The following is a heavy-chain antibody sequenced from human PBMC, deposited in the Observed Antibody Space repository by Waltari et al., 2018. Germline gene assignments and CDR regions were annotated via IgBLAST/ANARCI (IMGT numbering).Heavy chain of an antibody. CDR1: GGSISSSSYY. V-gene: IGHV4-39*07. J-gene: IGHJ4*02. CDR3: ARVYYGDPGVRVDY. Sequence: QLQLQESGPGLVKPSETLSLTCTVSGGSISSSSYYWGWIRQPPGKGLWWIVSINYGGRPYYNPSLKSRVTISVDTSKNQFSLKLSSVTASDTAVYYCARVYYGDPGVRVDYWGQGTLVTVSS. CDR2: INYGGRP. D-gene: IGHD4-17*01.